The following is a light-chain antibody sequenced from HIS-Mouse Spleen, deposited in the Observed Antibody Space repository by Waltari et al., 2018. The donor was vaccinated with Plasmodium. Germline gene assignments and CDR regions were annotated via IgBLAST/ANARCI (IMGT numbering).Light chain of an antibody. Sequence: DIQMTPSPSSLSASVGDRVTITCRASQSISSYLNWYQQKPGKAPKLLIYAASSLQSGVPSRFSGSGSGTDFTLSISSLQLEDFATYYCQQSYSTWTFGQGTKVEIK. J-gene: IGKJ1*01. CDR3: QQSYSTWT. V-gene: IGKV1-39*01. CDR2: AAS. CDR1: QSISSY.